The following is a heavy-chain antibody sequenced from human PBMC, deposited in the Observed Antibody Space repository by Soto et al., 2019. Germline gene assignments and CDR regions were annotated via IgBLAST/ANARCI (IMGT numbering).Heavy chain of an antibody. CDR2: ISAYNGNT. D-gene: IGHD1-26*01. Sequence: ASVKVSCKASGYTLTSYGISWVRQAPGQGLEWMGWISAYNGNTNYAQKLQGRVTMTTDTSTSTAYMELRSLRSDDTAVYYCARVVGAAPQYYFDYWGQGTLVTVSS. V-gene: IGHV1-18*01. J-gene: IGHJ4*02. CDR1: GYTLTSYG. CDR3: ARVVGAAPQYYFDY.